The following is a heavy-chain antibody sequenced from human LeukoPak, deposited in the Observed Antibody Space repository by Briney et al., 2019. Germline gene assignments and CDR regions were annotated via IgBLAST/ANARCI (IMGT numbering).Heavy chain of an antibody. CDR2: IYYTGST. CDR1: GGSISTYY. Sequence: SETLSLTCTVSGGSISTYYWSWIRQPPGKGLEWIGYIYYTGSTSYNPSLKSRVTISLDASKNQFSLELNSVTPADTAVYYCARGGNYWPQWWFDPWGRGTLVTVSS. CDR3: ARGGNYWPQWWFDP. J-gene: IGHJ5*02. V-gene: IGHV4-59*01. D-gene: IGHD1-26*01.